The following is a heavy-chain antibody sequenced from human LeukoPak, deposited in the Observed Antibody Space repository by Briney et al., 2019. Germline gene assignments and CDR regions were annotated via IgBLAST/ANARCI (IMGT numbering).Heavy chain of an antibody. CDR3: ARDLHPMDWLEDGMDV. CDR1: GFTFSSYE. Sequence: GGSLRLSCAASGFTFSSYEMNWVRQAPGKGLEGVSYISSSGSTIYYADSGKGRFPISRDNATTSMYLQMNSLRAADTAVYYCARDLHPMDWLEDGMDVWGQGTTVTVSS. V-gene: IGHV3-48*03. CDR2: ISSSGSTI. J-gene: IGHJ6*02. D-gene: IGHD3/OR15-3a*01.